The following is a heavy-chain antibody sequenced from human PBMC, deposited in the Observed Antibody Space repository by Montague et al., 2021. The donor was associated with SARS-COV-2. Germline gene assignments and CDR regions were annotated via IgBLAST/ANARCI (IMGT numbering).Heavy chain of an antibody. Sequence: SETLSLTCTVSGGSMSDHYWSWIRQPPGKGLEWLAYIYYGGGINSNASLKIRVTMSVYTSKNQFPLKLTSVTAADTAVYYCARAVSVRRAVNWFDPWGQGTLVTVSS. CDR1: GGSMSDHY. J-gene: IGHJ5*02. D-gene: IGHD3-10*01. CDR2: IYYGGGI. V-gene: IGHV4-59*11. CDR3: ARAVSVRRAVNWFDP.